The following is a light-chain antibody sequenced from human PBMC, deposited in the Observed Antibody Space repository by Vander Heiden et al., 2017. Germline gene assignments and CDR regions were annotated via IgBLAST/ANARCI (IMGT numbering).Light chain of an antibody. V-gene: IGKV3-15*01. CDR2: RAS. CDR1: QMVSND. CDR3: QQYNEWTRT. J-gene: IGKJ1*01. Sequence: EIVMTQPPAILSFSPGERATLSCRPSQMVSNDVAWYQKKPGQPPRLLIYRASTRATGVPARFSGSGSGTEFTLTISSLQSEDFAHYYWQQYNEWTRTFGQGTKVEIK.